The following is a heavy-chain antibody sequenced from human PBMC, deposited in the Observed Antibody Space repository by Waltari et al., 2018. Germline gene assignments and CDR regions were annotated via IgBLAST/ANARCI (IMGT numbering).Heavy chain of an antibody. CDR3: ATGGWGFYLDY. D-gene: IGHD7-27*01. CDR1: GFSFSDYS. Sequence: EVHLVESGGGLVKPGGSLRLSCAASGFSFSDYSMNWVRQAPGKGLEWVSAISSSSGYTHYADSVKGRFTISRDKAKNSLYLQMNSLRAEDTAVYYCATGGWGFYLDYWGQGTLVTVSS. CDR2: ISSSSGYT. V-gene: IGHV3-21*01. J-gene: IGHJ4*02.